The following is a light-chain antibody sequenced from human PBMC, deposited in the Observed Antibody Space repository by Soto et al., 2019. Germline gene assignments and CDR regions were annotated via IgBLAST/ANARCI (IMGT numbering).Light chain of an antibody. J-gene: IGKJ2*01. CDR2: AAT. CDR1: QSISSY. V-gene: IGKV1-39*01. CDR3: QQSYRTPYT. Sequence: DIQMTQSPSSLSASVGDRVTITCRASQSISSYLNWHQQKPGKAPKILIYAATSLQSGVPSRFSGSGSGKDFTLTISSLQPEDFATYYCQQSYRTPYTFGQGTKLEIK.